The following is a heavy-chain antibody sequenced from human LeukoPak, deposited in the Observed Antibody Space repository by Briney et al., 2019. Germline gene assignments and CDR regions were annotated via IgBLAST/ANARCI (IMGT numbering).Heavy chain of an antibody. V-gene: IGHV1-69*05. CDR1: GGTFSSYA. CDR2: IIPIFGTA. Sequence: SVKVSCKASGGTFSSYAISWVRQAPEQGLEWMGGIIPIFGTANYAQKFQGRVTITTDESTSTAYMELSSLRSEDTAVYYCARSPGGDGYNFDYWGQGTLVTVSS. J-gene: IGHJ4*02. CDR3: ARSPGGDGYNFDY. D-gene: IGHD5-24*01.